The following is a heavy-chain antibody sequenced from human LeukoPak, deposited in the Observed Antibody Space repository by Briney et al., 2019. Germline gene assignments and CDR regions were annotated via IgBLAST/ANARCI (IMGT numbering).Heavy chain of an antibody. D-gene: IGHD3-22*01. Sequence: PGGSLRLSCAASGFIFITSSMKWVRQAPGKGLDWVSSMSSSSSNIDYADSVRGRFIISRDNAKNSLYLQMNSLTAEYTAVYYCERDPDDSSGSCHIWGQGTLVTVSS. V-gene: IGHV3-21*01. J-gene: IGHJ4*02. CDR3: ERDPDDSSGSCHI. CDR1: GFIFITSS. CDR2: MSSSSSNI.